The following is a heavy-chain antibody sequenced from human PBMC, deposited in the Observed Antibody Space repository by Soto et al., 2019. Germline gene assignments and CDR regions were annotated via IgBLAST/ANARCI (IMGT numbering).Heavy chain of an antibody. CDR1: GYSFTSYW. J-gene: IGHJ6*02. D-gene: IGHD5-18*01. CDR2: IDPSDSYT. Sequence: GESLKISCKGSGYSFTSYWISWVRQMPGKGLEWMGRIDPSDSYTNYSPSFQGHVTISADKSISTAYLQWSSLKASDTAMYYCARLDTAMMYYYYGMDVWGQGTTVTVS. CDR3: ARLDTAMMYYYYGMDV. V-gene: IGHV5-10-1*01.